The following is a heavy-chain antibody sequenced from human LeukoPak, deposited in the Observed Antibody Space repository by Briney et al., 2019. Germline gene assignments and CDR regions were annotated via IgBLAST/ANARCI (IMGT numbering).Heavy chain of an antibody. Sequence: SETLSLTCTVSGGSISSSSYYWGWIRQPLEQGLEWIGSMSYSGSTYYNPSLKSRVTISVDTSKNQFSLKLSSVTAADTAVYYCARLLDYSNYFGYWGQGTLVTVSS. CDR2: MSYSGST. CDR1: GGSISSSSYY. J-gene: IGHJ4*02. V-gene: IGHV4-39*01. D-gene: IGHD4-11*01. CDR3: ARLLDYSNYFGY.